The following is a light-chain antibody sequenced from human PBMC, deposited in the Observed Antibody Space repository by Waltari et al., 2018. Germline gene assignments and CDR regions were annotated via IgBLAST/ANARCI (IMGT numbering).Light chain of an antibody. CDR2: EVN. J-gene: IGLJ3*02. V-gene: IGLV2-23*02. Sequence: QSALTQPASVSGSPGQSIAISCTGTSRDAGNYNLVSWYQQYPGKAPKLLIYEVNRWPSGASNRFSGSKSGNTASLTISGLQAEDEAYYYCASYGDSDTWVFGGGTKLNVL. CDR1: SRDAGNYNL. CDR3: ASYGDSDTWV.